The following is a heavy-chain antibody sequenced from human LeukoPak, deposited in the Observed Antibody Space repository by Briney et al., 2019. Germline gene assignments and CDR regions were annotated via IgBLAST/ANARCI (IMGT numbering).Heavy chain of an antibody. CDR2: IYHSGST. CDR3: ARYVRVLRFLEWLSSGWFDP. J-gene: IGHJ5*02. CDR1: GGSISSSNW. Sequence: SGTLSLTCAVSGGSISSSNWWSWVRQPPGKGLEWIGEIYHSGSTNYNPSLKSRVTISVDKSKNQFSLKLSSVTAADTAVYYCARYVRVLRFLEWLSSGWFDPWGQGTLVTVSS. D-gene: IGHD3-3*01. V-gene: IGHV4-4*02.